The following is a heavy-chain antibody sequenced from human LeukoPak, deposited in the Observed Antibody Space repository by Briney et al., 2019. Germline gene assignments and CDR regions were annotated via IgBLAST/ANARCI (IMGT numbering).Heavy chain of an antibody. Sequence: ASVKVSCKASGYTFTSYGISWVRQAPGQGLEWMGWISAYNGNTNYAQKLQGRVTMTTDTSTSTAYMELSSLRSEDTAVYYCAKSYYYDSSGYYEGGNDYWGQGTLVTVSS. V-gene: IGHV1-18*01. CDR3: AKSYYYDSSGYYEGGNDY. J-gene: IGHJ4*02. D-gene: IGHD3-22*01. CDR1: GYTFTSYG. CDR2: ISAYNGNT.